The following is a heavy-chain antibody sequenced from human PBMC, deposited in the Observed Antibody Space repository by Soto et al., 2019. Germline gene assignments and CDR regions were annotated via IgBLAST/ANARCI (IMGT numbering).Heavy chain of an antibody. CDR3: ASSNLRYFDWLLFGYFDY. D-gene: IGHD3-9*01. J-gene: IGHJ4*02. CDR1: GGSISSSSYY. CDR2: IYYSGST. V-gene: IGHV4-39*01. Sequence: SETLSLTCTVSGGSISSSSYYWGWIRQPPGKGLEWIGSIYYSGSTYYNPSLKSRVTISVDTSKNQFSLKLSSVTAADTAVYYCASSNLRYFDWLLFGYFDYWGQGTLVTVSS.